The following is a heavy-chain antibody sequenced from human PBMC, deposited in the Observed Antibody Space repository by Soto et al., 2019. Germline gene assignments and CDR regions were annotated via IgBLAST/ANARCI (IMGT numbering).Heavy chain of an antibody. D-gene: IGHD4-17*01. V-gene: IGHV3-11*01. Sequence: PGGSLRLSCAASGFTFSDYYMSWIRQAPGKGLEWVAYISSSGSTIYYADSVKGRFTISRDNAKNSLYQQMSRLRAEDAAVYYCGNGSATGDYCYYYGMDVWGQGTTVTVSS. CDR3: GNGSATGDYCYYYGMDV. CDR1: GFTFSDYY. J-gene: IGHJ6*02. CDR2: ISSSGSTI.